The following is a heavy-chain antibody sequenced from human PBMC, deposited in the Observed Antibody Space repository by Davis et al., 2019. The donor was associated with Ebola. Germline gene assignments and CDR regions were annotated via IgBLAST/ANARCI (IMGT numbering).Heavy chain of an antibody. D-gene: IGHD3-3*01. J-gene: IGHJ6*04. V-gene: IGHV3-23*01. CDR2: ISGSGGST. CDR1: GFVFSSYV. Sequence: GGSLRLSCAASGFVFSSYVMTWVRQAPGKGLEWVSAISGSGGSTYYADSVKGRFTISRDNSKKTLYLQMNSLRAEDTAVYYCAKSGLSFGVVKYHYGMDVWGKGTTVTVSS. CDR3: AKSGLSFGVVKYHYGMDV.